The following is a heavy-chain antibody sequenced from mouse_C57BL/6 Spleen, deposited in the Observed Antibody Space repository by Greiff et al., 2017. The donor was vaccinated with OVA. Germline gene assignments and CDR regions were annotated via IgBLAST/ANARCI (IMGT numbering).Heavy chain of an antibody. D-gene: IGHD1-2*01. CDR3: ARSERLMDY. Sequence: VQLQQPGAELVKPGASVKLSCKASGYTFTSYWMQWVKQRPGQGLEWIGEIDPSDSYTTYNQKFKGKATLTVDTSSSTAYMQLSSLTSEDAAVYYCARSERLMDYWGQGTSVTVSS. CDR2: IDPSDSYT. CDR1: GYTFTSYW. J-gene: IGHJ4*01. V-gene: IGHV1-50*01.